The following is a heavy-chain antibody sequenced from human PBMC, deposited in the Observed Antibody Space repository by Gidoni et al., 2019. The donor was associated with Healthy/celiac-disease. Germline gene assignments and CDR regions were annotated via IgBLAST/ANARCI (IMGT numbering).Heavy chain of an antibody. D-gene: IGHD3-16*02. CDR2: IYPGDSYT. CDR1: GNSFTSDW. CDR3: ARHNAQETLHGDY. Sequence: EWQLVPSGAEVNKQGESLKTGCRGSGNSFTSDWIGWVRQMPGKGLEWMGIIYPGDSYTRYSPSFQGQVTISADKSISTAYRQLSSLKASDTAMYYCARHNAQETLHGDYWGQGTLVTVSS. V-gene: IGHV5-51*01. J-gene: IGHJ4*02.